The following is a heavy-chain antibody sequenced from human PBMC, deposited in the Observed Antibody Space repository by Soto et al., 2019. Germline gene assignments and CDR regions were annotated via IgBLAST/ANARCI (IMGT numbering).Heavy chain of an antibody. CDR1: GGSISSYY. CDR3: AMGFEGCSSTSCYPRRWNYYYGMDV. CDR2: IYTSGIT. Sequence: SSETLSLTCTVSGGSISSYYWSWIRQPAGKGLEWIGRIYTSGITNYNPSLKSRVTMSVDTSKNQFSLKLSSVTAADTAVYYCAMGFEGCSSTSCYPRRWNYYYGMDVWGQGTTVTVSS. D-gene: IGHD2-2*01. V-gene: IGHV4-4*07. J-gene: IGHJ6*02.